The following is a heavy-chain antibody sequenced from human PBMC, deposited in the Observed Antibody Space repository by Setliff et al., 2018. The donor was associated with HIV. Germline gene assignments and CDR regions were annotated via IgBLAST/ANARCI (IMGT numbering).Heavy chain of an antibody. CDR2: IYHSGTT. V-gene: IGHV4-4*02. D-gene: IGHD3-3*01. J-gene: IGHJ6*02. Sequence: SETLSLTCAVSGGSISSTNWWSWVRQPPGKGLEWIGEIYHSGTTYYNPSLKSRVTISVDTSKNQFSLKLSSATAADTAVYYCARRLQFLEFLHGVGGLDVWGQGTTVTVSS. CDR3: ARRLQFLEFLHGVGGLDV. CDR1: GGSISSTNW.